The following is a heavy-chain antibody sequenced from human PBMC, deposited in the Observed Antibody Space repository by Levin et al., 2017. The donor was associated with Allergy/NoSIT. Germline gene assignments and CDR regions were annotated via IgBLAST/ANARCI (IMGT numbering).Heavy chain of an antibody. CDR3: ASRTRGYSYGPRAFDY. CDR1: GGSFSGYY. Sequence: SETLSLTCAVYGGSFSGYYWSWIRQPPGKGLEWIGEINHSGSTNYNPSLKSRVTISVDTSKNQFSLKLSSVTAADTAVYYCASRTRGYSYGPRAFDYWGQGTLVTVSS. J-gene: IGHJ4*02. V-gene: IGHV4-34*01. CDR2: INHSGST. D-gene: IGHD5-18*01.